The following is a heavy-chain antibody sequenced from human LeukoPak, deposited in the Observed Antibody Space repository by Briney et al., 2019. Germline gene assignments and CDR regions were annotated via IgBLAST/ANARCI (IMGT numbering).Heavy chain of an antibody. CDR1: GFSFRSYS. V-gene: IGHV3-48*01. Sequence: PGGSLRLSCAASGFSFRSYSMNWVRQAPGKGLEWVSYISTSGSTIFYADSVKGRFTISRDDAKNSLYLQVNSLRAEDTAVYYCARDHGDSAMVIEAFCDYWGQGTLVTVSS. CDR3: ARDHGDSAMVIEAFCDY. J-gene: IGHJ4*02. CDR2: ISTSGSTI. D-gene: IGHD5-18*01.